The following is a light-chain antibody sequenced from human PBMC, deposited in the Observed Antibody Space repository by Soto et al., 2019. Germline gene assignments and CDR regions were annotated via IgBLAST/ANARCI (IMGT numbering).Light chain of an antibody. V-gene: IGKV1-5*03. CDR3: QQHQTYST. Sequence: DIQMTQSPSRMYASVGDTITITFRASQSISVWLAWYQQKPGKAPNLLIYQASRLESGVPSRFSGSGSGTEFTLTISSLQPDDFATYYCQQHQTYSTFGQGTKVDIK. CDR2: QAS. J-gene: IGKJ1*01. CDR1: QSISVW.